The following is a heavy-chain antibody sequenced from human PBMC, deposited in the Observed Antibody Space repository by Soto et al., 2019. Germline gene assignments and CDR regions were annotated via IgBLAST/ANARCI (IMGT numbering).Heavy chain of an antibody. CDR3: AGDRRPSLGYCSSTSCSYNWFDP. Sequence: SETLSLTCTVSGGSISSYYWSWIRQPPGKXLEWIGYIYYSGSTNYNPSLKSRVTISVDTSKNQFSLKLSSVTAADTAVYYCAGDRRPSLGYCSSTSCSYNWFDPWGQGTLVTVSS. CDR1: GGSISSYY. CDR2: IYYSGST. D-gene: IGHD2-2*01. V-gene: IGHV4-59*01. J-gene: IGHJ5*02.